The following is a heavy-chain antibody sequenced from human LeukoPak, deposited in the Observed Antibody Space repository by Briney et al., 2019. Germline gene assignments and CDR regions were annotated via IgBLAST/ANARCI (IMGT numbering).Heavy chain of an antibody. V-gene: IGHV1-2*06. CDR2: INPNSGGA. J-gene: IGHJ4*02. Sequence: GASVKVSCKASGYTFTGYYMHWVRQAPGQGLEWMGRINPNSGGANYAQKFQGRVTMTGDTSISTAYMELSRLRSDDTAVYYCAVVVVAANAFDYWGQGTLVTVSS. CDR3: AVVVVAANAFDY. D-gene: IGHD2-15*01. CDR1: GYTFTGYY.